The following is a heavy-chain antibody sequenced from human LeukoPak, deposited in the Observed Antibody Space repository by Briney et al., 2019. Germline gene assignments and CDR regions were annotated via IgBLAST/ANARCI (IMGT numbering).Heavy chain of an antibody. CDR1: GFTFTYYH. J-gene: IGHJ4*02. CDR3: ARGTYSSGWLEFSDFDF. V-gene: IGHV3-48*01. D-gene: IGHD6-19*01. Sequence: PGGSLRLSCAASGFTFTYYHMHWVRQAPGKGLEWVSYINSRSTTLYYADSVKGRFTISRDNAMNSLYLEINSLRAEDTAVYCCARGTYSSGWLEFSDFDFWGQGILVTVSS. CDR2: INSRSTTL.